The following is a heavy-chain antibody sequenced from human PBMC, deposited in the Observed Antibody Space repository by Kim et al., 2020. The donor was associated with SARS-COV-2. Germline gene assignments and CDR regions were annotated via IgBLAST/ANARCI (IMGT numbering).Heavy chain of an antibody. CDR3: AKGVTERCPSLCYYYFAMDV. J-gene: IGHJ6*02. Sequence: GGSLRLSCAASGFTFNRYGTNWVRQAPGKGLEWVSGISGSGDNTYYADSVRGRFTISRDNPKSTVFLQMNSLRAEDTAVYYCAKGVTERCPSLCYYYFAMDVWGHGTTVTVSS. D-gene: IGHD1-20*01. CDR1: GFTFNRYG. CDR2: ISGSGDNT. V-gene: IGHV3-23*01.